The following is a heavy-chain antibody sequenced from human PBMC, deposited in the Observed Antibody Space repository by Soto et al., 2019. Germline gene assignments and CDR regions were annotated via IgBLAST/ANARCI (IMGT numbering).Heavy chain of an antibody. CDR3: ARLVRVAAAGPRYYFDY. CDR1: GGSISSSSYY. Sequence: SETLSLTCTVSGGSISSSSYYWGWIRQPPGKGLEWIGSIYYSGSTYYNPSLKSRVTISVDTSKNQFSLKLSSVTAADTAVYYCARLVRVAAAGPRYYFDYWGQGTLVTVS. D-gene: IGHD6-13*01. CDR2: IYYSGST. V-gene: IGHV4-39*01. J-gene: IGHJ4*02.